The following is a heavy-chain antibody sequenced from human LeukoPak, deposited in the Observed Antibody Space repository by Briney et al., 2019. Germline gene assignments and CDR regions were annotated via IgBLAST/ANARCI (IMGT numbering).Heavy chain of an antibody. J-gene: IGHJ4*02. D-gene: IGHD3-22*01. CDR2: INHSGST. V-gene: IGHV4-39*07. CDR1: GGSISSSSYY. Sequence: SETLSLTCTVSGGSISSSSYYWSWIRQPPGKGLEWIGEINHSGSTNYNPSLKSRVTISVDTSKNQFSLKLSSVTAADTAVYYCARRSYGIVVPPFDYWGQGTLVTVSS. CDR3: ARRSYGIVVPPFDY.